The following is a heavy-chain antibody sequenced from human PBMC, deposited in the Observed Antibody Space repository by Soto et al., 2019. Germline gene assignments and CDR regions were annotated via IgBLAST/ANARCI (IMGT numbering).Heavy chain of an antibody. Sequence: QVQLVQSGGEVKKPGASVKVSCKASGYTFNSFGLTGGRQAPGQGLGGLGGINPYNGHTNYAQMVQGRVAMTTDTSTSTAYMELSSLTFDETAVYFCARGFTVEANDHWSQGTLVTVSS. CDR2: INPYNGHT. CDR1: GYTFNSFG. V-gene: IGHV1-18*01. D-gene: IGHD4-4*01. J-gene: IGHJ5*02. CDR3: ARGFTVEANDH.